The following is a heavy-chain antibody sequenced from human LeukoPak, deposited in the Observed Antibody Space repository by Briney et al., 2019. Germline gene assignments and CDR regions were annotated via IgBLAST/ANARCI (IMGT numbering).Heavy chain of an antibody. J-gene: IGHJ4*02. CDR1: GYSISSGYY. CDR2: IYHSGST. CDR3: ARLLYSSGWYGFEYYFDY. Sequence: PSETLSLTCAVSGYSISSGYYWGWIRQPPGKGLEWIGSIYHSGSTYYNPSLKSRVTISVDTSKNQFSLKLSSVTAADTAVYYCARLLYSSGWYGFEYYFDYWGQGTLVTVSS. D-gene: IGHD6-13*01. V-gene: IGHV4-38-2*01.